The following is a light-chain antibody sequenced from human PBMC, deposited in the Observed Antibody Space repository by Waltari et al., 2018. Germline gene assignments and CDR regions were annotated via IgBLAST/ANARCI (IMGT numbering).Light chain of an antibody. CDR3: QQYYSTPPIT. Sequence: DIVMTQSPDSLAVSLGERATINCTSSQSVFYSAINKNYLAWYQQKPGQPPKLLIYWASTRESGVPDRFTGSGSGTDFTLTISSLQAEDVAVYYCQQYYSTPPITFGQGTRLEIK. V-gene: IGKV4-1*01. J-gene: IGKJ5*01. CDR1: QSVFYSAINKNY. CDR2: WAS.